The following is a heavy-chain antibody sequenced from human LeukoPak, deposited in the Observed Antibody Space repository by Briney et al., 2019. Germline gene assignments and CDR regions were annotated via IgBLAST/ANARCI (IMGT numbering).Heavy chain of an antibody. CDR2: ISWNSGSF. J-gene: IGHJ3*02. Sequence: GGPLRLSCAASGFSFDDYAMHWVRQAPGKGLEWVAGISWNSGSFGYADSVKGRFTISRDNAKNSLYLQMNSLRAEDTALYYCAKGVRITMVRGAFDIWGQGTMVTVSS. D-gene: IGHD3-10*01. CDR1: GFSFDDYA. V-gene: IGHV3-9*01. CDR3: AKGVRITMVRGAFDI.